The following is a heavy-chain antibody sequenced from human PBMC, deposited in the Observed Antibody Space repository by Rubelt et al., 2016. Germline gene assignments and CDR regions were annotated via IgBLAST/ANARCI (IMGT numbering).Heavy chain of an antibody. V-gene: IGHV1-3*01. CDR1: GYTFTSYA. CDR2: INAGNGHT. CDR3: ARSKDTAMVTDADWYFDL. D-gene: IGHD5-18*01. J-gene: IGHJ2*01. Sequence: QVQLVQSGAEVKKPGASVKVSCKASGYTFTSYAMHLVRQAPGQRLEWMGWINAGNGHTKYSQKFQGRVTITRDTSASTAYMELSSLRSEDTAVYYCARSKDTAMVTDADWYFDLWGRGTLVTVSS.